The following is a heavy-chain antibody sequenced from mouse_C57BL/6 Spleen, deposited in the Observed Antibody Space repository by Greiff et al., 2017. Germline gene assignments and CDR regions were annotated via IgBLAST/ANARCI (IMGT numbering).Heavy chain of an antibody. CDR2: IWSGGST. J-gene: IGHJ4*01. CDR3: ASPYYYAMDD. Sequence: QVQLQQSGPGLVQPSPSLSITCTVSGFSLTSYGVHWVRQSPGKGLEWLGVIWSGGSTAYNAAFISRLSISKDNSKSQVFFKMNGLQADDTAIYYCASPYYYAMDDWGQGTSVTVSS. CDR1: GFSLTSYG. V-gene: IGHV2-2*01.